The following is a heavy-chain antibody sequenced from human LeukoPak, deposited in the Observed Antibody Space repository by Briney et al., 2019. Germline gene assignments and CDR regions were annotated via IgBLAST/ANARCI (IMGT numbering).Heavy chain of an antibody. V-gene: IGHV2-5*02. CDR1: GFSLITSGVG. CDR3: AHRRRGTYYGY. CDR2: IYGDDDK. Sequence: SGPTLVKPRQTLTLTCTFSGFSLITSGVGVGWIRQPPGKALEWLALIYGDDDKRYRTSLKSRLAITKDIPKNQVVLTMTNMDPVDTATYFCAHRRRGTYYGYWGQGTLVTVSS. D-gene: IGHD1-26*01. J-gene: IGHJ4*02.